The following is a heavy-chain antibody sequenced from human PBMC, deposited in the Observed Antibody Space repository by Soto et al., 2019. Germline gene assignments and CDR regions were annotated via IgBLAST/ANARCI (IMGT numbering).Heavy chain of an antibody. J-gene: IGHJ4*02. CDR3: ARLHIWTGYPADY. D-gene: IGHD3-9*01. Sequence: SEPLSLTCTVSGGTIRNNYWNWIRQPPGKGLEWIGYIYYTGSTNYNPSLKSRVTISVDTSKDQFSLKLSSVTAADTAVYYCARLHIWTGYPADYWGQGTLVTVSS. V-gene: IGHV4-59*08. CDR2: IYYTGST. CDR1: GGTIRNNY.